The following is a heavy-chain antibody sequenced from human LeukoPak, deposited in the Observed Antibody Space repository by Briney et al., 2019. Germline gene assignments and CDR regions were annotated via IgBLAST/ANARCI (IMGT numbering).Heavy chain of an antibody. CDR1: GYTFTSYG. D-gene: IGHD3-22*01. CDR3: ARDQSSDSSGYYYFYWFDP. V-gene: IGHV1-18*01. CDR2: ISAYNGNT. J-gene: IGHJ5*02. Sequence: ASVKVSCKASGYTFTSYGISWVRQAPGQGLEWMGWISAYNGNTNYAQKLQGRVTMTTDTSTSTAYMELRSLRSDGTAVYYCARDQSSDSSGYYYFYWFDPWGQGTLVTVSS.